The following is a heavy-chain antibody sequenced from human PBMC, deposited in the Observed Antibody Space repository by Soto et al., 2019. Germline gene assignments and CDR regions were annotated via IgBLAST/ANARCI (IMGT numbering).Heavy chain of an antibody. Sequence: QVQLQQWGAGLLKPSETLSLTCAVYGGSFSGYYWSWIRQPPGKGLEWIGEINHSGSTNYNPSLKSRVTISVDTSKNQFSLKLSSVTAADTAVYYCARDDSDAFDIWGQGTMVTVSS. CDR2: INHSGST. V-gene: IGHV4-34*01. CDR3: ARDDSDAFDI. CDR1: GGSFSGYY. D-gene: IGHD3-9*01. J-gene: IGHJ3*02.